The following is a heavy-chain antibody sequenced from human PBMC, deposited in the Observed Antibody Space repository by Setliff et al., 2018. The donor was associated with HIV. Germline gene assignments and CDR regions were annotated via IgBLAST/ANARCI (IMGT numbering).Heavy chain of an antibody. CDR3: ARSKTFYDFWGGYYTHGAFKI. V-gene: IGHV4-59*02. J-gene: IGHJ3*02. CDR2: IYKSGTT. Sequence: SETLSLTCSVSGGSVNSYHWSWIRQPPGKGLEWIGYIYKSGTTNYSPSLKSRVTISAGPSKNQFSLKLTSVTAADTAVYYCARSKTFYDFWGGYYTHGAFKIWGLGTMVTVSS. CDR1: GGSVNSYH. D-gene: IGHD3-3*01.